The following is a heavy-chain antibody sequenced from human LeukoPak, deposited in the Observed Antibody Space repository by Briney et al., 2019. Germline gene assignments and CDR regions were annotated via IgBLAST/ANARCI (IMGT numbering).Heavy chain of an antibody. D-gene: IGHD5-18*01. CDR3: ARVKTAMVDDAFDI. CDR2: IYSGGST. Sequence: TGGSLRLSCAASGFTVNNNYMSWVRQAPGKGLEWVSVIYSGGSTYYADSVKGRFTISRDNSKNTLYLQMNSLRAEDTAVYYCARVKTAMVDDAFDIWGQGTMVTVSS. J-gene: IGHJ3*02. CDR1: GFTVNNNY. V-gene: IGHV3-53*01.